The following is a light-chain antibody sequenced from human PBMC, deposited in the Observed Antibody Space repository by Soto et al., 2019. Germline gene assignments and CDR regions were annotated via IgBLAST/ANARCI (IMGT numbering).Light chain of an antibody. CDR3: EQYNNWPPLT. Sequence: EIVMTQSPATLSLSPGERATLSCRASQSVSSNLSWYQQKPGQAPRLLIYCASTRATGIPARFSGSVSGTEFTLTISSLQSEDFAVYYCEQYNNWPPLTFGGGTKVEIK. CDR1: QSVSSN. CDR2: CAS. V-gene: IGKV3-15*01. J-gene: IGKJ4*01.